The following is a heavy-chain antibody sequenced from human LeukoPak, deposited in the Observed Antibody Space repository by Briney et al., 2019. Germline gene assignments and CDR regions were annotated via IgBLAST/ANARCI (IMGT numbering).Heavy chain of an antibody. V-gene: IGHV3-11*01. CDR3: AREGEYCSGGSCYSGFDY. CDR2: ISSSGSTI. Sequence: GGSLRLSCAASGFTFSDYYMSWIRQAPGKGLEWVSYISSSGSTIYYADSVKGRFTISRDNAKNSLYLQMNSLRAEDTAVYYCAREGEYCSGGSCYSGFDYWGQGTLVTVSS. D-gene: IGHD2-15*01. J-gene: IGHJ4*02. CDR1: GFTFSDYY.